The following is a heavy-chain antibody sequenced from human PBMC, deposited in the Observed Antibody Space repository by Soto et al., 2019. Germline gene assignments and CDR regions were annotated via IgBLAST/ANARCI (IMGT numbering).Heavy chain of an antibody. Sequence: QMELVESGGGVVQPGESLRLSCAASGFTFNYYPMHWVRQTPGKGLEWVAVISFDGSNKYYADSVKGRFTISRDNSKNMLYLQMNSVRPEDAAVYDCARLPGALVAVLYIYPLDGRDPLSDVDVWGQGTTVSVSS. CDR3: ARLPGALVAVLYIYPLDGRDPLSDVDV. CDR2: ISFDGSNK. CDR1: GFTFNYYP. J-gene: IGHJ6*02. D-gene: IGHD6-19*01. V-gene: IGHV3-30-3*01.